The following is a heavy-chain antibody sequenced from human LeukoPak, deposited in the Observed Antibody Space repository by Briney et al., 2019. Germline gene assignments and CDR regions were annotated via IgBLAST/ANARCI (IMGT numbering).Heavy chain of an antibody. J-gene: IGHJ4*02. CDR2: IYYTGST. D-gene: IGHD3-3*01. V-gene: IGHV4-59*01. CDR3: ARNFSADFWSGYSLDY. CDR1: GGSISSYY. Sequence: SETLSLTCTVSGGSISSYYLTWIRQPPGKGLEYIGYIYYTGSTNYNPSLKSRASISVDTSKNQFSLKLSSVTAADTAVYYCARNFSADFWSGYSLDYWGQGTLVTVSS.